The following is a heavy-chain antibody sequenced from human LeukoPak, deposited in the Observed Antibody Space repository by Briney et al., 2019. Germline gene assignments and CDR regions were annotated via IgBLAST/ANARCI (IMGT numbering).Heavy chain of an antibody. V-gene: IGHV3-48*01. D-gene: IGHD2-21*01. CDR3: AKAPVTTCRGAYCYPFDY. J-gene: IGHJ4*02. CDR1: GFTFSSYS. CDR2: ISSSSSTI. Sequence: GGSLRLSCAASGFTFSSYSMNWVRQAPGKGLEWVSYISSSSSTIYYADSVKGRFTISRDSSKNTLFLQMNRLRPEDAAVYYCAKAPVTTCRGAYCYPFDYWGQGTLVTVSS.